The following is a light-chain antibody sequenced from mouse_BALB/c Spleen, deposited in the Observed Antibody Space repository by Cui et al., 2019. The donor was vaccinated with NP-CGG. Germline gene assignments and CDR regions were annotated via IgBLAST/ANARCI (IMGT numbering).Light chain of an antibody. J-gene: IGLJ1*01. CDR2: GTN. V-gene: IGLV1*01. Sequence: QAVFTQESALTTSPGEIVTLTCRSSTGAVTTSNYANWVQEKPDHLFTGLIGGTNNRAPGVPARFSGSLIGDKAALTITGAQTEDETIYFCALWYSNHWVFGGGTKLTVL. CDR3: ALWYSNHWV. CDR1: TGAVTTSNY.